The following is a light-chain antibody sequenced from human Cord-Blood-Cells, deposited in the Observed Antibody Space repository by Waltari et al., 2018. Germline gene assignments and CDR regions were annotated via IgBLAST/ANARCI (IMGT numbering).Light chain of an antibody. Sequence: DIVMTQTPLSLSVTPGQPASIPCKSGQSLLHGDGKTYFYWYLQKPGQPPQLRIYEVSSRYSGVPARFSGSGSGTDFTLKISSVEAEDFGVYYCMQSIKLPLTFGGGTKVEIK. J-gene: IGKJ4*01. CDR3: MQSIKLPLT. CDR1: QSLLHGDGKTY. V-gene: IGKV2D-29*01. CDR2: EVS.